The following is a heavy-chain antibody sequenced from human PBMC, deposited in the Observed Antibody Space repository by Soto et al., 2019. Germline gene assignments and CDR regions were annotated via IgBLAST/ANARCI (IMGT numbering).Heavy chain of an antibody. CDR3: AGHGGQWLNWFDP. D-gene: IGHD6-19*01. Sequence: PGGSLRLSCAASGFTFSSYDMNWVRQAPGKGLEWVSYISSSSSTIYYADSVKGRFTISRDNAKNSLYLQMNSLRAEDTAVYYCAGHGGQWLNWFDPWGQGILVTVS. CDR2: ISSSSSTI. J-gene: IGHJ5*02. CDR1: GFTFSSYD. V-gene: IGHV3-48*01.